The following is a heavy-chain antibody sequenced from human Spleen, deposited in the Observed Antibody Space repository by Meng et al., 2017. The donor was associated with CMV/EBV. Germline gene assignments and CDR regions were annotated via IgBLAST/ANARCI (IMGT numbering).Heavy chain of an antibody. CDR3: AREKFRTYGSSWGYYYYYGMDV. Sequence: GGSLRLSCAASGFTFSTYAMHWVRQAPGKGLECVAVISYDGSDKYYADSVKGRFNISRDNSKNALFLQLSSLRADDTAVYYCAREKFRTYGSSWGYYYYYGMDVWGQGTTVTVSS. J-gene: IGHJ6*02. V-gene: IGHV3-30-3*01. D-gene: IGHD2-15*01. CDR2: ISYDGSDK. CDR1: GFTFSTYA.